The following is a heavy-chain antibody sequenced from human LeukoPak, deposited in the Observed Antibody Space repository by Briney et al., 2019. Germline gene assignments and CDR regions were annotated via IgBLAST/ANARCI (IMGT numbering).Heavy chain of an antibody. CDR3: ARDITSSTGWPEYFHD. CDR1: GFDVSSNF. D-gene: IGHD6-19*01. V-gene: IGHV3-66*01. J-gene: IGHJ1*01. Sequence: GGSLRLSCAASGFDVSSNFMSWVRQAPGKGLEWVSVIYSGGSTYYADSVKGRFTISRDNSKNTLYLQMNSLRVEDTAVYYCARDITSSTGWPEYFHDWGQGALVTVSS. CDR2: IYSGGST.